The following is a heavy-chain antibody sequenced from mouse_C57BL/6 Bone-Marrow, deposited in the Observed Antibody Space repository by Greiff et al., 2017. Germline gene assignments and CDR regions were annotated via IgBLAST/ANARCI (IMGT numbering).Heavy chain of an antibody. J-gene: IGHJ2*01. CDR1: GFNIKDYY. CDR2: IDPEDGDT. Sequence: VQLKQSGAELVRPGASVKLSCTASGFNIKDYYMHWVKQRPEQGLEWIGRIDPEDGDTEYAPKFQGKATMTADTSSNPAYLQLSSLTSEDTADYYCANFFVDYWGQGTTLTVSS. V-gene: IGHV14-1*01. CDR3: ANFFVDY.